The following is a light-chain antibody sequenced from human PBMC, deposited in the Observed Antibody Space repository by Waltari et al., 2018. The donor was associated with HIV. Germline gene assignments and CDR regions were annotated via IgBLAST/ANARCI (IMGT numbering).Light chain of an antibody. CDR2: RDE. CDR1: NSNIGSNS. Sequence: QSVVTQPPSASGTPGQRVVISCSGSNSNIGSNSVNWYQQVPGAAPKILIYRDEHRVSGVPDRFSGSKSATSAALAISELRSEDEADYYCAVWEDSLRGGVFGGGTKLTVL. J-gene: IGLJ3*02. V-gene: IGLV1-47*01. CDR3: AVWEDSLRGGV.